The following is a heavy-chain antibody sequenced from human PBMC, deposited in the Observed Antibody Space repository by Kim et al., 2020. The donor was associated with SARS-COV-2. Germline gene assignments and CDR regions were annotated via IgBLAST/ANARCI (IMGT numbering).Heavy chain of an antibody. J-gene: IGHJ5*02. CDR2: INHSGST. Sequence: SETLSLTCAVYGGSFSGYYWSWIRQPPGKGLEWIGEINHSGSTNYNPSLKSRVTISVDTSKNQFSLKLSSVTAANTAVYYCAREGGVVPAARYLSRYNWFDPWGQGTLVTVSS. D-gene: IGHD2-2*01. CDR1: GGSFSGYY. CDR3: AREGGVVPAARYLSRYNWFDP. V-gene: IGHV4-34*01.